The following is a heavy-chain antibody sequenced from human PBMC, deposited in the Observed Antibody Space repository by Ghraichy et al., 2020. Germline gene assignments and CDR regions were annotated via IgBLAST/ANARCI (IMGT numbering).Heavy chain of an antibody. CDR2: IYYSGST. Sequence: SETLSLTCTVSGGSVSSGSYYWSWIRQPPGKGLEWIGYIYYSGSTNYNPSLKSRVTISVDTSKNQFSLKLSSVTAADTAVYYCARDSGSQPMYYYDSSHYAFDIWGQGTMVTVSS. CDR1: GGSVSSGSYY. D-gene: IGHD3-22*01. CDR3: ARDSGSQPMYYYDSSHYAFDI. V-gene: IGHV4-61*01. J-gene: IGHJ3*02.